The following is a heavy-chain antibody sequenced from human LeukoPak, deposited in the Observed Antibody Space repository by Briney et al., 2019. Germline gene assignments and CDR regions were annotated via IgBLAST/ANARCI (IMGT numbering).Heavy chain of an antibody. Sequence: GASVKVSCKASGYTFTGYQMHWVRQAPGQGLEWMGWINPNSGATNYAQKFQGRVTMARDTSISTAYMELSSLRSEDTAVYYCGSPRSSSSLRGDYGGKETLVPVP. CDR1: GYTFTGYQ. CDR3: GSPRSSSSLRGDY. J-gene: IGHJ4*02. D-gene: IGHD6-6*01. CDR2: INPNSGAT. V-gene: IGHV1-2*02.